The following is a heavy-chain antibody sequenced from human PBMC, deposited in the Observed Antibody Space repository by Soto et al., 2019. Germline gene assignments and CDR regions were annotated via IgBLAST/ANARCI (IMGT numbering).Heavy chain of an antibody. D-gene: IGHD6-19*01. J-gene: IGHJ4*02. CDR1: GYTFTIYA. V-gene: IGHV1-3*01. CDR2: INAGNGNT. CDR3: ARDLCGWTAY. Sequence: QVQLVQCGAEVKKPGASVKVSCKASGYTFTIYAMQWVRQAPGQRIEWMGWINAGNGNTKYSQKFQGRVTITSDTSASPDYMELISLSSEDTAVYSCARDLCGWTAYWGQGTLVTVSS.